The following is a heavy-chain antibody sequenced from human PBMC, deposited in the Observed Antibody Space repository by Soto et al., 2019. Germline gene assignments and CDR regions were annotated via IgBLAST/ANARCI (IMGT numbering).Heavy chain of an antibody. CDR1: GGSISSYY. V-gene: IGHV4-59*01. Sequence: SETLSLTCTVSGGSISSYYWSWIRQPPGKGLEWIRYIYYSGSTNYNPSLNSRVTISVDTSKNQFSLKLSSVTAADTAVYYCATTYRSGWNYYYYGMDVWGQGTTVTVSS. J-gene: IGHJ6*02. D-gene: IGHD6-19*01. CDR2: IYYSGST. CDR3: ATTYRSGWNYYYYGMDV.